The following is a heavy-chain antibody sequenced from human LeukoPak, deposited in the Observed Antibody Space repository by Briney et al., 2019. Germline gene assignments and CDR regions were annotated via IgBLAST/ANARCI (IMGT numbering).Heavy chain of an antibody. CDR2: ISGSGSGGST. CDR1: GFTFSRYA. Sequence: GGSLRLSCAASGFTFSRYAMSWVRQAPGKGLEWVSGISGSGSGGSTYYADSVKGRFTISRDNSKNTLYLQMNSLRAEDTAVYYCAKTYSKDYGDSFDYWGQGTLVTVSS. J-gene: IGHJ4*02. D-gene: IGHD4-17*01. CDR3: AKTYSKDYGDSFDY. V-gene: IGHV3-23*01.